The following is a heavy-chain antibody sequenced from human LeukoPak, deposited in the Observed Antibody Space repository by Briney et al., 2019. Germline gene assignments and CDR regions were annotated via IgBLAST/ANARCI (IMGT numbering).Heavy chain of an antibody. CDR3: TTTSYNWNDRLDY. D-gene: IGHD1-1*01. CDR1: GFTFSNAW. CDR2: IKSKTDGGTT. Sequence: GGSLRLSCAASGFTFSNAWMSWVRQAPGKGLEWVCRIKSKTDGGTTGYAAPVKGRFTISRDNSKNTLYLQMNSLKTEDTALYYCTTTSYNWNDRLDYWGQGTLVTVSS. V-gene: IGHV3-15*01. J-gene: IGHJ4*02.